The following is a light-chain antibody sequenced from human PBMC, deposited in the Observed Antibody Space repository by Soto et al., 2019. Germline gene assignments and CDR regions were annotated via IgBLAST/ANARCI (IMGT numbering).Light chain of an antibody. CDR2: EVN. Sequence: QSALTQPASVSGSPGQSITISCTGTNSDIGAYNYVSWYQQHPGKAPKLLFYEVNIRPSGVSYRFSGSKSGNTASLTITGVQAEDEADYYCSSYTTTSTLVFGGGTKLTVL. CDR1: NSDIGAYNY. V-gene: IGLV2-14*01. J-gene: IGLJ3*02. CDR3: SSYTTTSTLV.